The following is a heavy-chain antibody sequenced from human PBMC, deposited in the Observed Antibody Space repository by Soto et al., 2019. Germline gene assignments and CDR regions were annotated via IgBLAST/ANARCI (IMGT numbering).Heavy chain of an antibody. CDR3: ARDRYDILTGYSFDP. CDR2: ISYDGSNK. Sequence: PGGSLRLSCAASGFTFSSYAMHWVRQAPGKGLEWVAVISYDGSNKYYADSVKGRFTISRDNSKNTLYLQMNSLRVEDTAVYYCARDRYDILTGYSFDPWGQGTLVTVSS. CDR1: GFTFSSYA. J-gene: IGHJ5*02. V-gene: IGHV3-30-3*01. D-gene: IGHD3-9*01.